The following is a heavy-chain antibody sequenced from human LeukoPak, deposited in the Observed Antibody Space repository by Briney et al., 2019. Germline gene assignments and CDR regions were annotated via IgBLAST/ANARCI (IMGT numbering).Heavy chain of an antibody. V-gene: IGHV5-51*01. CDR3: ARCYCDSSGYYRLDY. Sequence: GESLKISCKGSGYSFTSYWIGWVRQMPGKGLEWMGIIYPGDSDTRYSPSFQGQVTISADKSISTAYLQWSSLKASDTAMYYCARCYCDSSGYYRLDYWGQGTLVTVSS. CDR2: IYPGDSDT. D-gene: IGHD3-22*01. CDR1: GYSFTSYW. J-gene: IGHJ4*02.